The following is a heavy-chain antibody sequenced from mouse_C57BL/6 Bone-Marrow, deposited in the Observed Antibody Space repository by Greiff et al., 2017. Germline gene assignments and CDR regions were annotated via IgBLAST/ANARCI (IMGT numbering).Heavy chain of an antibody. D-gene: IGHD1-1*01. Sequence: VKLMESGGGLVQPGGSLKLSCAASGFTFSDFGMAWVRQAPRKGPELVAFISNLAYSIYYADTVTGRFTISRENAKNTLYREMSSLRSEDTAMYYCATLVTTVVGGDLMDYWGQGTSVTVSS. CDR3: ATLVTTVVGGDLMDY. CDR2: ISNLAYSI. CDR1: GFTFSDFG. J-gene: IGHJ4*01. V-gene: IGHV5-15*04.